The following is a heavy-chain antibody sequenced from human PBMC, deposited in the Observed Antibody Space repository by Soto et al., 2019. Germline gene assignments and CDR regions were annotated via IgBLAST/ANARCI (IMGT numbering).Heavy chain of an antibody. CDR3: AKGGYSSSWYYYGMGV. D-gene: IGHD6-13*01. J-gene: IGHJ6*01. Sequence: QVQLVESGGGVVQPGRSLRLSCAASGFTFSSYGMHWVRQAPGKGLEWVAVISFDGSNKYYADSVKGRFTISRDNSKNTLYLQMNSLRAEDTAVYYCAKGGYSSSWYYYGMGVWGQGTTVTVSS. V-gene: IGHV3-30*18. CDR1: GFTFSSYG. CDR2: ISFDGSNK.